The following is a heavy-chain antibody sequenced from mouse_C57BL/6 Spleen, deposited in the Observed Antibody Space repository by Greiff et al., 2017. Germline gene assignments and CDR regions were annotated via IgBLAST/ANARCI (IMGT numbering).Heavy chain of an antibody. CDR1: GYSITSGYY. Sequence: EVQLQESGPGLVKPSQSLSLTCSVTGYSITSGYYWNWIRQFPGNKLEWMGYISYDGSNYYNPSLQNRISNTRDTSKNQFFLMLNAVTTEDTATDYCAIGGYHYYFDYWGQGTTLTVSS. CDR3: AIGGYHYYFDY. CDR2: ISYDGSN. D-gene: IGHD3-1*01. V-gene: IGHV3-6*01. J-gene: IGHJ2*01.